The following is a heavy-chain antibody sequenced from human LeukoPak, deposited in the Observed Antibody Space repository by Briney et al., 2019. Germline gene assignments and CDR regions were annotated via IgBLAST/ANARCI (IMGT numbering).Heavy chain of an antibody. CDR3: TRGRRPQLSGSYYSDY. CDR2: IYSGGST. CDR1: GFTVSSNY. Sequence: GGSLRLSCAASGFTVSSNYMSWVRQAPGKGLEWVSVIYSGGSTYYADSVKGRFTISRDNSKNTLYLQMNSLRAEDTAVYYCTRGRRPQLSGSYYSDYWGQGTLVTVSS. V-gene: IGHV3-53*01. J-gene: IGHJ4*02. D-gene: IGHD1-26*01.